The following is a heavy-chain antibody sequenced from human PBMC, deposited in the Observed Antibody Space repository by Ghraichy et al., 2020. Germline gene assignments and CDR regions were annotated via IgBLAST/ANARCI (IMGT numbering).Heavy chain of an antibody. CDR1: GFTFSSYG. V-gene: IGHV3-33*01. D-gene: IGHD6-19*01. Sequence: LSLTCAASGFTFSSYGMHWVRQAPGKGLEWVAVIWYDGSNKYYADSVKGRFTISRDNSKNTLYLQMNSLRAEDTAVYYCARSGIAVAGTKWFDPWGQGTLVTVSS. CDR3: ARSGIAVAGTKWFDP. J-gene: IGHJ5*02. CDR2: IWYDGSNK.